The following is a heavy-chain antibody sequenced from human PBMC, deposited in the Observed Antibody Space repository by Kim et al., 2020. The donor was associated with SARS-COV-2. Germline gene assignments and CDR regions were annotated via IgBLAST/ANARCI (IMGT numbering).Heavy chain of an antibody. V-gene: IGHV3-33*01. J-gene: IGHJ5*02. CDR3: ARAVYSIVGGFDP. CDR2: IWYDGSNK. Sequence: GGSLRLSFAASGFTFSSYGMHWVRQAPGKGLEWVAVIWYDGSNKYYADSVKGRFTISRDNSKNTLYLQMNSLRAEDTAVYYCARAVYSIVGGFDPWGQGTLVTVSS. CDR1: GFTFSSYG. D-gene: IGHD6-13*01.